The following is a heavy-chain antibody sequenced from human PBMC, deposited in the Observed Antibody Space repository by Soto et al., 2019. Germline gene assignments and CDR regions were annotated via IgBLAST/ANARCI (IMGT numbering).Heavy chain of an antibody. CDR2: LLRSGSTT. J-gene: IGHJ5*02. CDR3: AKDAVSGDGVWLLDS. V-gene: IGHV3-23*01. Sequence: GGSLRLSCAASGFSFSNYAMTWARQAPGKGLEWVSSLLRSGSTTYYANSVKGRFTISSDTSANSLYLQMDSLRAEDTAVYYCAKDAVSGDGVWLLDSWGQGTVVTVSS. CDR1: GFSFSNYA. D-gene: IGHD4-17*01.